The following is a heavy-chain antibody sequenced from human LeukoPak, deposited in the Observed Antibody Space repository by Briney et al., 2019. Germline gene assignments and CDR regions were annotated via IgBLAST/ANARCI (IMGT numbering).Heavy chain of an antibody. V-gene: IGHV4-34*01. CDR1: GGSFSGYY. CDR2: INHSGST. D-gene: IGHD2-21*02. CDR3: ARLGDKRGYFDY. Sequence: SETLSLTCAVYGGSFSGYYWSWIRQPPGKGLEWIGEINHSGSTNYNPSLKSRVTISVDTSKNQFSLKLSSVTAADTAVYYCARLGDKRGYFDYWGQGTLVTVSS. J-gene: IGHJ4*02.